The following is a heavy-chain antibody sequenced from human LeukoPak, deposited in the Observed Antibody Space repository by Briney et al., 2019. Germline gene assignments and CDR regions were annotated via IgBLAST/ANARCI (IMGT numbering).Heavy chain of an antibody. V-gene: IGHV3-33*01. CDR3: AMSSGWLYDY. D-gene: IGHD6-19*01. J-gene: IGHJ4*02. CDR2: IWYDGSNK. CDR1: GFTFSSYG. Sequence: GGSLRLSCAASGFTFSSYGMHWVRQAPGKGLEWVAVIWYDGSNKYYADSVKGRFTISRDNSKNTLYLQMNSLRTEDTAVYYCAMSSGWLYDYWGQGTLVTASS.